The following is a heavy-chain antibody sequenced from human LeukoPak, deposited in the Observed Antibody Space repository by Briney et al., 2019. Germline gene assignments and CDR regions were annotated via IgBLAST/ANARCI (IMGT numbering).Heavy chain of an antibody. Sequence: SETLSLTCTVSGGSISSGGYYWSWIRQHPGKGLEWIGYIYDSATTHHNPSLKSRVTISEDTSKNQFSLKLSSVTAADTAVYYCARVHPQKERAFDLWGQGTMVTVSS. V-gene: IGHV4-31*03. CDR1: GGSISSGGYY. J-gene: IGHJ3*01. CDR2: IYDSATT. CDR3: ARVHPQKERAFDL.